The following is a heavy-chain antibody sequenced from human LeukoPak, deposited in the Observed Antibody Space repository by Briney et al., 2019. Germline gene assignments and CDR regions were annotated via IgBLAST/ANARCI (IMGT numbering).Heavy chain of an antibody. CDR2: ISYDGSNK. Sequence: GRSLRLSCAASGFTFSSYGMHWVRQAPGKGLEWVAVISYDGSNKYYADSVKGRFTISRDNSKNTLYLQMNSLRAEDTAVYYCANSPSGDYYDSSGYYSAWGQGTLVTVSS. CDR1: GFTFSSYG. D-gene: IGHD3-22*01. V-gene: IGHV3-30*18. CDR3: ANSPSGDYYDSSGYYSA. J-gene: IGHJ4*02.